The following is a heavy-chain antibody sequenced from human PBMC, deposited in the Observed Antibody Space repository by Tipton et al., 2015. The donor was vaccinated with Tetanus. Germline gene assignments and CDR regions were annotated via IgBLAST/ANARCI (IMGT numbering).Heavy chain of an antibody. CDR1: GDSVSRDGPT. CDR3: ARDPPSCYSCLDS. J-gene: IGHJ4*02. CDR2: TYYRSQWIT. V-gene: IGHV6-1*01. Sequence: LVKPTQTLSLTCAISGDSVSRDGPTWNWIRQSPSRGLEWLGRTYYRSQWITDYAVSVRGRITINPGTSKNLFSLELRSVTAEDTAVYFCARDPPSCYSCLDSWGQGALITVSS. D-gene: IGHD2/OR15-2a*01.